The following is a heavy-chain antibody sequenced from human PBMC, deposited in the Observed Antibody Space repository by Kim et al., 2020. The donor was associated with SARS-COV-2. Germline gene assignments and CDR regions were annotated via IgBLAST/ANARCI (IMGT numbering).Heavy chain of an antibody. CDR1: GFTVSSNY. CDR3: ARVVYYYDSSGYSGTFDY. CDR2: IYSGGST. Sequence: GGSLRLSCAASGFTVSSNYMSWVRQAPGKGLEWVSVIYSGGSTYYADSVKGRFTISRDNSKNTLYLQMNSLRAEDTAVYYCARVVYYYDSSGYSGTFDYWGQGTLVTVSS. V-gene: IGHV3-53*01. D-gene: IGHD3-22*01. J-gene: IGHJ4*02.